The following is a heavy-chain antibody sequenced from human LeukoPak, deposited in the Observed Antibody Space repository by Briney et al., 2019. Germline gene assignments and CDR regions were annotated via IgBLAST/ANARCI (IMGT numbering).Heavy chain of an antibody. Sequence: GGSLRLSCAASGFTVSNNYMRWVRQAPGKGLEWVSLIYSGGSTYYADSVKGRFIISRDNSKNTLYLQMNSLRAEDTAVYYCASETPFDYWGQGTLVTVSS. J-gene: IGHJ4*02. CDR3: ASETPFDY. V-gene: IGHV3-66*01. CDR1: GFTVSNNY. CDR2: IYSGGST.